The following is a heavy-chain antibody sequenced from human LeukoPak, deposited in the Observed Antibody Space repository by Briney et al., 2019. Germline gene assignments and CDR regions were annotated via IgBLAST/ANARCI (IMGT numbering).Heavy chain of an antibody. Sequence: GGSLRLSCAASGLIFSSYGMHWVRQAPGEGLEWVAYIRHDESKTFYADSVKGRFTISRDNSKNTLYLQMHSLRAEDTALYYCAKPVIPSAYQGTYYMDVWGKGTTVAVSS. V-gene: IGHV3-30*02. CDR3: AKPVIPSAYQGTYYMDV. J-gene: IGHJ6*03. CDR1: GLIFSSYG. CDR2: IRHDESKT. D-gene: IGHD3-16*01.